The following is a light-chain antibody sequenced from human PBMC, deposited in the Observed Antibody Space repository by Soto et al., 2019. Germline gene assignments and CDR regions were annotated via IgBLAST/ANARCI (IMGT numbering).Light chain of an antibody. CDR2: AAS. Sequence: DIQMTQSPSSLSASVGDRVTITCRASQGISTYLAWYQQKPGKVPKLLIYAASTLQSGVPSRFSGSGSGTDFTLTISSLQPEDVATYYCQKYNVDPKTFGPGTKVDIK. CDR1: QGISTY. CDR3: QKYNVDPKT. J-gene: IGKJ3*01. V-gene: IGKV1-27*01.